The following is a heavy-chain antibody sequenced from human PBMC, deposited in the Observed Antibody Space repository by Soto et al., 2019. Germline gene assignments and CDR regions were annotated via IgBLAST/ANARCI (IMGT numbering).Heavy chain of an antibody. D-gene: IGHD3-10*02. J-gene: IGHJ4*02. CDR2: ITHSGST. CDR1: GGSFSGYY. V-gene: IGHV4-34*01. CDR3: ARSSVRGWSY. Sequence: SETLSLTCAVYGGSFSGYYWTWSRQPPGKGLEWIGEITHSGSTNYNPSLKSRVTISVDTSKNQFSLNLNSVTAADTAVYYCARSSVRGWSYWGQGTLVTVSS.